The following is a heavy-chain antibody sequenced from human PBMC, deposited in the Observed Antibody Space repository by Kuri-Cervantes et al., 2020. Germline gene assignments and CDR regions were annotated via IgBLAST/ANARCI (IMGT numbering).Heavy chain of an antibody. J-gene: IGHJ4*02. D-gene: IGHD3-3*01. CDR1: GFTFSSSS. V-gene: IGHV3-23*01. CDR3: DSSTVTLATIYGGRFDD. Sequence: GGSLRLSCAASGFTFSSSSMTWVRQAPGKGLEWVSTFGGGGDIRYADYVKGRLTSSRDYSKNSQYLQMHRLSTENTAVYLWDSSTVTLATIYGGRFDDWGRGTLVTVSS. CDR2: FGGGGDI.